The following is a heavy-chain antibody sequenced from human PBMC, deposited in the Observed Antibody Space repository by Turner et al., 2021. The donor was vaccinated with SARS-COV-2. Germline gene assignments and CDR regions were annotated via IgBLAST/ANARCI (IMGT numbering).Heavy chain of an antibody. D-gene: IGHD1-26*01. Sequence: HLQRQESGTCLVKPSATLSLACTVSAGSVSSSTYYWDWIRQPPGKVLEWLGSTYYSGCTYYKPSRQSQVPIHVVTCKIQLYPKLRSVPAEDPAVYYCARTYSGDESDNAFDIWGQGTMVTVSS. J-gene: IGHJ3*02. CDR3: ARTYSGDESDNAFDI. CDR2: TYYSGCT. CDR1: AGSVSSSTYY. V-gene: IGHV4-39*01.